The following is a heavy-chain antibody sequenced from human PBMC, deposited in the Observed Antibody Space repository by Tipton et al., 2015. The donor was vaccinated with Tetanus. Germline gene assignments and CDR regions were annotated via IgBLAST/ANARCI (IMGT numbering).Heavy chain of an antibody. D-gene: IGHD1-26*01. CDR2: ISSSGSHM. Sequence: SLRLSCAASGFTFSGYSMNWVRQAPGKGLEWVSSISSSGSHMYYAESARGRFSISRDNAKNSLYLQMNSLRADDTALYYCAREGSSGWFDPWGRGTLVSVSS. CDR3: AREGSSGWFDP. V-gene: IGHV3-21*06. J-gene: IGHJ5*02. CDR1: GFTFSGYS.